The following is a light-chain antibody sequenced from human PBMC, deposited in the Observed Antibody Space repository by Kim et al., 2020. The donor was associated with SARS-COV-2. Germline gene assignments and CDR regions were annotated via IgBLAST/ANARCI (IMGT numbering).Light chain of an antibody. Sequence: QSVLTQPPSASGTPGQRVTISCSGSSSNMGTNTVNWYRQLPGTAPKLLIYSTNERPSGVPDRFSGSKSGTSASLAISHLQSEDEADYYCASWDDGLNGWVFGGGTQLTVL. CDR1: SSNMGTNT. V-gene: IGLV1-44*01. CDR2: STN. CDR3: ASWDDGLNGWV. J-gene: IGLJ3*02.